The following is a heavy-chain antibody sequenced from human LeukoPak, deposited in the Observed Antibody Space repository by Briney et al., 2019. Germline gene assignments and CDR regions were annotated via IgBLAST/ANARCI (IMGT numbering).Heavy chain of an antibody. Sequence: GASVKVSCKTSGYTFTNYAMHWVRQAPGQTIEWLAWINPANGYTRYSQHFQDRVTVSSDTSADTAYMEMSSLRSEDTAVYYCARAVRCTNGVCRDFDYWGQGTLVTVSS. CDR1: GYTFTNYA. J-gene: IGHJ4*02. D-gene: IGHD2-8*01. V-gene: IGHV1-3*01. CDR2: INPANGYT. CDR3: ARAVRCTNGVCRDFDY.